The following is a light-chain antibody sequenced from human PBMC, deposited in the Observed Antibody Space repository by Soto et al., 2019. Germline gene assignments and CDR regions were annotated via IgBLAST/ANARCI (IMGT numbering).Light chain of an antibody. J-gene: IGLJ2*01. Sequence: QSVLTQPPSASATPGQRVTISCSGSSSNIGSNYVYWYQQLPGTAPKLLIYSNNQRPSGVPDRFSGSKSGTSASLAISGLRSEDEDAYYCAAWEDSLSAPVVFGGGTKLTVL. CDR2: SNN. CDR1: SSNIGSNY. V-gene: IGLV1-47*02. CDR3: AAWEDSLSAPVV.